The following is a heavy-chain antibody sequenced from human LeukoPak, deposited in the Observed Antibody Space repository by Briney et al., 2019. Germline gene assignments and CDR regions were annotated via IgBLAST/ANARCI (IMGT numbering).Heavy chain of an antibody. CDR3: AKNDYGDY. CDR2: ISGSGDST. J-gene: IGHJ4*02. Sequence: GGSLRLSCVASGFTLSTYAMNWVRQAPGNGLEWVSGISGSGDSTYYADSVKGRFTISRDNFRNTLYLQMNSLRVEDTAVYYCAKNDYGDYWGQGTPVTVSS. V-gene: IGHV3-23*01. CDR1: GFTLSTYA.